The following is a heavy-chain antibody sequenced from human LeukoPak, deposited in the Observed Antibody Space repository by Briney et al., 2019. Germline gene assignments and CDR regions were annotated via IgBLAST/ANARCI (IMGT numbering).Heavy chain of an antibody. CDR1: GYSFTSYW. CDR3: ARTTVITPHAFDI. J-gene: IGHJ3*02. CDR2: IYPGDSDT. Sequence: GASLKISCKGSGYSFTSYWIAWVRQLPGKGLECMGIIYPGDSDTRYSPSFQGQVTISADKSVSTAYLQWSSLKTSDTTMYYCARTTVITPHAFDIWGQGTMVTVSS. D-gene: IGHD4-23*01. V-gene: IGHV5-51*01.